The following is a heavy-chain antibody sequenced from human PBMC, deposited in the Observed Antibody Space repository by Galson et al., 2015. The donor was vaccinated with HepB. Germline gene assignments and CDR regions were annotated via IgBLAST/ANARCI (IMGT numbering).Heavy chain of an antibody. CDR2: INPNSGGT. CDR3: ARDNKEYPEMGTLNGYCSSTSCYTPAEFDP. D-gene: IGHD2-2*02. Sequence: SVKVSCKASGYTFTGYYMHWVRQAPGQGLEWMGWINPNSGGTNYAQKFQGWVTMTRDTSISTAYMELSRLRSDDTAVYYCARDNKEYPEMGTLNGYCSSTSCYTPAEFDPWGQGTLVTVSS. CDR1: GYTFTGYY. J-gene: IGHJ5*02. V-gene: IGHV1-2*04.